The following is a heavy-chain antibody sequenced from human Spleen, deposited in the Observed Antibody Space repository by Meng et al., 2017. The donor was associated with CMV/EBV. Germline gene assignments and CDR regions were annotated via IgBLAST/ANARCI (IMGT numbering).Heavy chain of an antibody. D-gene: IGHD3-3*01. CDR3: AKLQSDFWSGYWYYYGMDV. J-gene: IGHJ6*02. CDR2: ISGSGGST. Sequence: FSSSAMSGVRQAPGKGLEWVSAISGSGGSTDHADSVKGRFTISRDNSKNTLYLQMNSLRAEDTAVYYCAKLQSDFWSGYWYYYGMDVWGQGTMVTVSS. V-gene: IGHV3-23*01. CDR1: FSSSA.